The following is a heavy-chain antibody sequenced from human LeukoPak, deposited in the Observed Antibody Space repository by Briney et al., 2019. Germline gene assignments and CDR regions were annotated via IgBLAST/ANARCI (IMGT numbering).Heavy chain of an antibody. V-gene: IGHV1-58*02. J-gene: IGHJ3*02. D-gene: IGHD6-25*01. CDR3: AADSSGNDAFDI. Sequence: SVKVSCKASGFTFTNSAMQWVRQARGLRLEWIGWIVVGSGNTNYAQKFQERVTITRDMSTSTAYMELSSLRSEDTAMYYRAADSSGNDAFDIWGQGTVVTVSS. CDR1: GFTFTNSA. CDR2: IVVGSGNT.